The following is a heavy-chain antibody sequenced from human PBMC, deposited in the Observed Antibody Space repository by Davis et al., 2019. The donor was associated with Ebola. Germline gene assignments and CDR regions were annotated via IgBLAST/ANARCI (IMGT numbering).Heavy chain of an antibody. CDR1: GYTFTSYY. CDR2: INPSGGST. Sequence: ASVKVSCKASGYTFTSYYMHWVRQAPGQGLEWMGIINPSGGSTSYAQKFQGRVTMTRDTSTSTVYMELSSLRSEDTAVYYCAREPVPLGYCYGMDVWGQGTTVTVSS. J-gene: IGHJ6*02. D-gene: IGHD6-6*01. CDR3: AREPVPLGYCYGMDV. V-gene: IGHV1-46*01.